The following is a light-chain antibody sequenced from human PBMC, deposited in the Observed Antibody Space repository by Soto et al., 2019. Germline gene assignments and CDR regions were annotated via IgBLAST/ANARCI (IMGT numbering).Light chain of an antibody. CDR3: FSSRTSITLGL. CDR2: DVS. J-gene: IGLJ3*02. Sequence: QSALTQPASVSGSPGQSTTISSTGTSSDVGGYNYVSWYQQHPGKAPKLIIYDVSGRPSGVSDRFSGSKSGNTASLTISGLQAEDEADYYCFSSRTSITLGLFGGGTKVTVL. V-gene: IGLV2-14*01. CDR1: SSDVGGYNY.